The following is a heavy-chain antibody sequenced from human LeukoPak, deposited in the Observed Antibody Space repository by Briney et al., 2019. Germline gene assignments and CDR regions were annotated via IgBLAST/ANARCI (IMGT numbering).Heavy chain of an antibody. J-gene: IGHJ4*02. CDR1: GFTFSSYA. Sequence: PGGSLRLSCAASGFTFSSYAMSWVRQAPGKGLEWVSAISGSGGSTYYADSVKGRFTISRDNSKNTLHLQMNSLRAEDTAVYYCARDVLRYYDSSGTVDYWGQGTLVTVSS. V-gene: IGHV3-23*01. D-gene: IGHD3-22*01. CDR3: ARDVLRYYDSSGTVDY. CDR2: ISGSGGST.